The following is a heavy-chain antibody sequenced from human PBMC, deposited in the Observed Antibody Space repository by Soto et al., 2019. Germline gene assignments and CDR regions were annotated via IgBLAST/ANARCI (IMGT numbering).Heavy chain of an antibody. D-gene: IGHD6-19*01. CDR2: ISYDGSNK. CDR1: GFTFSSYG. Sequence: QVQLVESGGGVVQPGRSLRLSCAASGFTFSSYGMHWVRQAPGKGLEWVAVISYDGSNKYYADSVKGRFTISRDNSKNTLYLQMNSLRAEDTAVYYCAKDEGSGCLDYWGQGTLVTGSS. V-gene: IGHV3-30*18. J-gene: IGHJ4*02. CDR3: AKDEGSGCLDY.